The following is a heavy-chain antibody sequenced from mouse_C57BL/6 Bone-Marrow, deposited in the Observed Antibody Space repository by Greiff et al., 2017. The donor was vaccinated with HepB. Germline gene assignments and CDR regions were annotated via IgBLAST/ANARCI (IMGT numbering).Heavy chain of an antibody. D-gene: IGHD1-1*01. J-gene: IGHJ1*03. CDR3: LYYYGSSYRIYWYFDV. V-gene: IGHV1-15*01. CDR2: IDPETGGT. Sequence: QVQLQQSGAELVRPGASVTLSCKASGYTFTDYEMHWVKQTPVHGLEWIGAIDPETGGTAYNQKFKGKAILTADKSSSTAYMELRSLTSEDSAVYYWLYYYGSSYRIYWYFDVWGTGTTVTVSS. CDR1: GYTFTDYE.